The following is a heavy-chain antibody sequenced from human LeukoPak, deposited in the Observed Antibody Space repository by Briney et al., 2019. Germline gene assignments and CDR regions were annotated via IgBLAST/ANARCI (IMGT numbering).Heavy chain of an antibody. J-gene: IGHJ6*02. CDR1: GGSFSGYY. CDR3: ARDGESGMDV. CDR2: INHRGST. V-gene: IGHV4-34*01. Sequence: SETLSLTCAVYGGSFSGYYWSWIRQPPGKGLEWIGEINHRGSTNYDPSLKSRVTISVDTSKNQFSLKLSSVTAADTAVYYCARDGESGMDVWGQGTTVTVSS.